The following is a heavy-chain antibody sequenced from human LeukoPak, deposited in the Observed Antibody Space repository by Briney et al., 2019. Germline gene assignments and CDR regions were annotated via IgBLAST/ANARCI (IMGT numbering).Heavy chain of an antibody. J-gene: IGHJ4*02. CDR2: MYTSGRT. V-gene: IGHV4-61*02. Sequence: PSETLSLTCTVSGGSISSGSYYWSWIRQPAGKGLEWVGRMYTSGRTNYNPSLKSLVTISVDTSKNQFSLKLRSVTPADKAVYYCARADYCSSTSCYTHLDYWGQGTLVTVSS. CDR3: ARADYCSSTSCYTHLDY. D-gene: IGHD2-2*02. CDR1: GGSISSGSYY.